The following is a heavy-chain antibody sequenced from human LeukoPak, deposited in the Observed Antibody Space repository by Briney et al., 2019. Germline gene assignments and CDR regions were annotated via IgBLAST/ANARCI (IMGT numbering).Heavy chain of an antibody. D-gene: IGHD4-17*01. CDR3: ARQGGYGDYAFRLY. Sequence: PSETLSLTCTVSGGSIGSSSYYWGWIRQPPGKGLEWIGSIYYSGSTYYNPSLKSRVTISVDTSKNQFSLKLSSVTAADTAVYYCARQGGYGDYAFRLYWGQGTLVTVSS. CDR1: GGSIGSSSYY. J-gene: IGHJ4*02. V-gene: IGHV4-39*01. CDR2: IYYSGST.